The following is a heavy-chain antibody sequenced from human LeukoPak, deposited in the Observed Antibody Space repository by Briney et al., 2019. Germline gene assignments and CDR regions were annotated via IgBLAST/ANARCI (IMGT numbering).Heavy chain of an antibody. V-gene: IGHV1-46*01. CDR3: TRSSGSYEIDY. CDR1: GYTFTSYF. D-gene: IGHD1-26*01. Sequence: ASVKVSCKASGYTFTSYFMLWVRQAPGQGLEWMGIINPSGGSTSYVQKFQGRVTMTRDTSTSTVYMELSSLRSEGTAVYYCTRSSGSYEIDYWGQGTLVTVSS. CDR2: INPSGGST. J-gene: IGHJ4*02.